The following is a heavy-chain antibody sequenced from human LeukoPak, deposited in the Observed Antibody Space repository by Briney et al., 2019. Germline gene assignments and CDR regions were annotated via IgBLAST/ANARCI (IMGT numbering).Heavy chain of an antibody. Sequence: PGGSLRLSCAASGFTFSDYYMSWIRQAPGKGLEWVSYISSSGSTIYYADSVKGRFTISRDNAKNSLYLQMNSLRAEDTAVYYCARYLVVVPAAYYYYYYGMDVWGEGTTVTVSS. J-gene: IGHJ6*04. CDR2: ISSSGSTI. CDR1: GFTFSDYY. D-gene: IGHD2-2*01. CDR3: ARYLVVVPAAYYYYYYGMDV. V-gene: IGHV3-11*01.